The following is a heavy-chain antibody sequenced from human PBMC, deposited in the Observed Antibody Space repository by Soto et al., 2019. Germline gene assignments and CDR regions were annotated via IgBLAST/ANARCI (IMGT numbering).Heavy chain of an antibody. CDR2: ISAYNGNT. CDR3: ARDRGVAPPVAGNTHYYYYMDV. J-gene: IGHJ6*03. D-gene: IGHD6-19*01. CDR1: GYSFTNYG. Sequence: QDQLVQSGVEVKKPGASVKVSCKASGYSFTNYGITWVRQAPGQGFEWMGWISAYNGNTNYAQTFQGSVTMTTDASTSTAYLELRSLRSEDTAVYYCARDRGVAPPVAGNTHYYYYMDVWGKGTTVTVSS. V-gene: IGHV1-18*01.